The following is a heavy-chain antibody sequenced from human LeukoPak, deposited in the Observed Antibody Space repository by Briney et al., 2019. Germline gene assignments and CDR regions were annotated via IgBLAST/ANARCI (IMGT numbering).Heavy chain of an antibody. CDR3: ATRLIVVVPAAIREYYFDY. D-gene: IGHD2-2*02. J-gene: IGHJ4*02. V-gene: IGHV4-39*01. CDR1: GGSISSSSYY. Sequence: PSETLSLTCTVSGGSISSSSYYWGWIRQPPGKGLEWIGSIYYSGSTYYNPSLKSRVTISVGTSKNQFSLKLSSVTAADTAVYYCATRLIVVVPAAIREYYFDYWGQGTLVTVSS. CDR2: IYYSGST.